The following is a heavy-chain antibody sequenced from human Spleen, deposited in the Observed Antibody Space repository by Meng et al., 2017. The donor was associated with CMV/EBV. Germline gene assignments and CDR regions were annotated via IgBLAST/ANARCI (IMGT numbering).Heavy chain of an antibody. V-gene: IGHV5-51*01. CDR1: GYSMPSEW. Sequence: SCKGSGYSMPSEWIGWVPQMPGKGLESMGIMYPGDSDTRSRQSFHGQVTFSAEKSISTAYLQWSSLKASDTAMYYCARRGSGSVFDYWGQGTLVTVSS. D-gene: IGHD1-26*01. CDR2: MYPGDSDT. CDR3: ARRGSGSVFDY. J-gene: IGHJ4*02.